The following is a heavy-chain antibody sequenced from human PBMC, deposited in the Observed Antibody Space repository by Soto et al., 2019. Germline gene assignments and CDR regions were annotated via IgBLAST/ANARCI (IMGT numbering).Heavy chain of an antibody. Sequence: GGSLRLSCSASGFRSASGSRFSDYGIHWVRQAPGKGLEWVSAISGGGDTTYYADSVKGRFTTSRDNAKNSLYLQMNSLGVDDTAVYYCARDWRGVTTRIPYADYWGQGTLVTVSS. V-gene: IGHV3-48*04. CDR1: GFRSASGSRFSDYG. D-gene: IGHD4-17*01. CDR3: ARDWRGVTTRIPYADY. J-gene: IGHJ4*02. CDR2: ISGGGDTT.